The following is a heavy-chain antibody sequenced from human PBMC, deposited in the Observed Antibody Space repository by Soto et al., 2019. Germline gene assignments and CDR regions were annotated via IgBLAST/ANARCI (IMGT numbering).Heavy chain of an antibody. D-gene: IGHD6-25*01. CDR3: AKDSMDNSACLFDY. V-gene: IGHV3-30*18. CDR1: GFTFSSYG. CDR2: ISNDGSSQ. J-gene: IGHJ4*02. Sequence: PGGSLRLSCAASGFTFSSYGMHWVRQAPGKGLEWVAVISNDGSSQYYEDSVKGRFTISRDNSKNTLYLQMNSLRVEDTAVYYCAKDSMDNSACLFDYWGQGTLVTVSS.